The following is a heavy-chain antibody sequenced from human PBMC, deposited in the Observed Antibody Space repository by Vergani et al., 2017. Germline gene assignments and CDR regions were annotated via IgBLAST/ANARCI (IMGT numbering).Heavy chain of an antibody. V-gene: IGHV5-10-1*03. CDR1: GYSFTSYW. J-gene: IGHJ4*02. CDR3: ARFSGYSSSWLNFDY. CDR2: IDPSDSYT. Sequence: EVQLVPSGAEVKKPGESLRISCKGSGYSFTSYWISWVRQMPGKGLEWMGRIDPSDSYTNYSPSFQGHVTISADKSTSTAYLQWSSLKASDTAMYYCARFSGYSSSWLNFDYWGQGTLVTVSS. D-gene: IGHD6-13*01.